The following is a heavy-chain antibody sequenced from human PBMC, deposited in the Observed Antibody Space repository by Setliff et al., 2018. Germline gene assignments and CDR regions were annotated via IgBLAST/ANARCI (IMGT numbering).Heavy chain of an antibody. CDR2: IYYSGST. D-gene: IGHD2-15*01. CDR3: ARAKTRILGV. Sequence: SETLSLTCTVSGGSISSTSYYWGWIRQPPGKGLEWIGNIYYSGSTYYNPSLKSRVTISVDTSKNQFSLKLSSVTAADTAVYYCARAKTRILGVWGKGTTVTVSS. J-gene: IGHJ6*04. V-gene: IGHV4-39*07. CDR1: GGSISSTSYY.